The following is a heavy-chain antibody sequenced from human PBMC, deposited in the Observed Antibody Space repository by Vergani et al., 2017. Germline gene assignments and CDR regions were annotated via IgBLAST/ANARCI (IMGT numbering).Heavy chain of an antibody. Sequence: QVQLVQSGAEVKKPGASVKVSCKASGYTFTGYYMHWVRQAPGQGLEWMGWINPNSGGTNYAQKLQGRVTMTTDTSTSTAYMELRSLRSDDTAVYYCARDGYCSGGSCYSWYYGMDVWGQGTTVTVSS. D-gene: IGHD2-15*01. CDR3: ARDGYCSGGSCYSWYYGMDV. CDR2: INPNSGGT. J-gene: IGHJ6*02. CDR1: GYTFTGYY. V-gene: IGHV1-2*02.